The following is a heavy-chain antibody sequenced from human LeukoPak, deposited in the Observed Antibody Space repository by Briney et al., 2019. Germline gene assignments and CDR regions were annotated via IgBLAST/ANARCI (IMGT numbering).Heavy chain of an antibody. D-gene: IGHD3-10*01. CDR1: GGSISSYY. J-gene: IGHJ4*02. V-gene: IGHV4-59*01. CDR2: IYYSGST. Sequence: SETLSLICTVSGGSISSYYWSWIRQPPGKGLEWIGYIYYSGSTNYNPSLKSRVTISVDTSKNQFSLKLSSVTAADTAVYYCAGQRGPYYFDYWGQGTLVTVSS. CDR3: AGQRGPYYFDY.